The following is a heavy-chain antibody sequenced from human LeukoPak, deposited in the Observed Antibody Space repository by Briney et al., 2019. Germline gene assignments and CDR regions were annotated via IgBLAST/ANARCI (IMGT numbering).Heavy chain of an antibody. CDR1: GGTFSSYA. J-gene: IGHJ4*02. V-gene: IGHV1-69*05. CDR3: ARLDYGDYEDSY. Sequence: SVRVSCKASGGTFSSYAISWVRQAPGQGLEWMGRIIPIFGTANYAQKFQGRVTITTDESTSTAYMELSSLRSEDTAVYYCARLDYGDYEDSYWGQGTLVTVSS. D-gene: IGHD4-17*01. CDR2: IIPIFGTA.